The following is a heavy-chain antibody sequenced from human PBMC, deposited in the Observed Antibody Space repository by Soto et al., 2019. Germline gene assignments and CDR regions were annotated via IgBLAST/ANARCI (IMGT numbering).Heavy chain of an antibody. Sequence: PSQTLSLTCAISGDSVSSYSAAWNWVRQSPSRGLEWLGRTYYRSNWNFDYALSVKSRITINPDTSKNQFSLQLNSPTPEDTAVYYCAGELDIHHGLGYWGPGTSVTVSS. V-gene: IGHV6-1*01. CDR1: GDSVSSYSAA. CDR3: AGELDIHHGLGY. D-gene: IGHD3-3*02. CDR2: TYYRSNWNF. J-gene: IGHJ4*02.